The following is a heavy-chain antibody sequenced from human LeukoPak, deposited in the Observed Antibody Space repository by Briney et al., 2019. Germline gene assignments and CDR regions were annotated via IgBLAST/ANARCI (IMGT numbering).Heavy chain of an antibody. CDR2: FDPEDGET. CDR3: ARAVSGGSSFFYMDV. Sequence: ASVKVSCKVSGYTLTELSMHWVRQAPGKGLEWMGGFDPEDGETIYAQNLQGRVTLTTDKSTNTAYMELRSLRSDDTAIYYCARAVSGGSSFFYMDVWGKGTTVTISS. J-gene: IGHJ6*03. CDR1: GYTLTELS. V-gene: IGHV1-24*01. D-gene: IGHD2-15*01.